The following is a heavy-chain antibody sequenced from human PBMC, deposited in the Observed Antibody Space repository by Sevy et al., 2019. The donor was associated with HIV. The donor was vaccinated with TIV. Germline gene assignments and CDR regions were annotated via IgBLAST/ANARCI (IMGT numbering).Heavy chain of an antibody. Sequence: GESLKISCKGSGYSFTSYWISWVRQMPGKGLEWMGRIDPSDSYTNYSPSYQGHVTISADKSISTAYLQWSSLKASDTAMYYCARRRQSPLGWTAFDIWGQGTMVTVSS. CDR1: GYSFTSYW. V-gene: IGHV5-10-1*01. J-gene: IGHJ3*02. CDR3: ARRRQSPLGWTAFDI. D-gene: IGHD3-3*01. CDR2: IDPSDSYT.